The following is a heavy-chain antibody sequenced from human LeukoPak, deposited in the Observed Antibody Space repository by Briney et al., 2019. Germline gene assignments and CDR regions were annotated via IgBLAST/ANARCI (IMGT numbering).Heavy chain of an antibody. Sequence: GGSLRLSCAASGFTVSSNYMSWVRQAPGKGLEWVSVIYSGGSTYYADSVKGRFTISRDNSKDTLYLQMNSLRAEDTAVYYCARDYEYQLLTNLFDPWGQGTLVTVSS. CDR3: ARDYEYQLLTNLFDP. CDR2: IYSGGST. V-gene: IGHV3-66*02. J-gene: IGHJ5*02. D-gene: IGHD2-2*01. CDR1: GFTVSSNY.